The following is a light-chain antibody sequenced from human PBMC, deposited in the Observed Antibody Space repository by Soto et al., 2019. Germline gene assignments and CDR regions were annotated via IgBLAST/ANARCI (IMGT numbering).Light chain of an antibody. CDR3: CSYAGITNL. J-gene: IGLJ2*01. CDR2: EVN. V-gene: IGLV2-8*01. Sequence: QSALTQPPSASGSPGQSVTISCTGTSSDVGGHNYVSWYQQHPGKAPKLMIYEVNKRPSGVPDRFSGSKSGNTASLTVSGLQAEDEADYYCCSYAGITNLFGGGTKVTVL. CDR1: SSDVGGHNY.